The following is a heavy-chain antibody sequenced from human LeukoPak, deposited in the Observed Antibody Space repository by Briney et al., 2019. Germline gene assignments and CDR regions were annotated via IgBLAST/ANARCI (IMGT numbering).Heavy chain of an antibody. Sequence: GESLQISCQGSGYSFTSYWIGWVRQMPGKGLEWMGFIFPSDSDTRYSPSFQGQVTISADKSISTAYLQWSSLKASDTAMHYCARGNPIDYWGQGTLVTVSS. V-gene: IGHV5-51*01. J-gene: IGHJ4*02. CDR1: GYSFTSYW. CDR3: ARGNPIDY. CDR2: IFPSDSDT.